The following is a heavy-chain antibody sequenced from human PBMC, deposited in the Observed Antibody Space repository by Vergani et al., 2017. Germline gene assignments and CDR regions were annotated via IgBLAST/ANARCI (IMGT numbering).Heavy chain of an antibody. V-gene: IGHV3-7*01. CDR3: ARGLDYYYYGMDV. J-gene: IGHJ6*02. D-gene: IGHD3-16*01. Sequence: VHLVESGGGVVQPGRSLRLSCAASGFTFSSYRMSWVRQAPGKGLEWVANIKQDGSEKYYVDSVKGRFTISRDNAKNSLYLQMNSLRAEDTAVYYCARGLDYYYYGMDVWGQGTTVTVSS. CDR2: IKQDGSEK. CDR1: GFTFSSYR.